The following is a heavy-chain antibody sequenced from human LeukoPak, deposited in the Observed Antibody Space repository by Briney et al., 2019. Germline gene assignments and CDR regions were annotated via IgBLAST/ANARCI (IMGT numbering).Heavy chain of an antibody. D-gene: IGHD6-13*01. J-gene: IGHJ1*01. CDR1: GGSISSGTYY. CDR2: IYSSGST. Sequence: PSETLSLTCTVSGGSISSGTYYWTWIRQPAGKGLEWIGRIYSSGSTSYNPSLDSRVRISIDTSKNQFSLKLSSVTAADTAVYYCARVAAGIGFFQHWGQGTLVTVSS. CDR3: ARVAAGIGFFQH. V-gene: IGHV4-61*02.